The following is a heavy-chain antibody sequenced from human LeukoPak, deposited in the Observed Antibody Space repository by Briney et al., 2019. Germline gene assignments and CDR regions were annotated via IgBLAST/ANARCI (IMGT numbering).Heavy chain of an antibody. J-gene: IGHJ4*02. CDR3: ARFVSGYCSSTSCYTHDY. D-gene: IGHD2-2*02. V-gene: IGHV4-34*01. CDR1: GGSFSGYY. Sequence: SETLSLTCAVYGGSFSGYYWSWIRQPPGKGLEWIGEINHSGSTNYNPSLKSRVTISVDTSKDQFSLKLSSVTAADTAVYYCARFVSGYCSSTSCYTHDYWGQGTLVTVSS. CDR2: INHSGST.